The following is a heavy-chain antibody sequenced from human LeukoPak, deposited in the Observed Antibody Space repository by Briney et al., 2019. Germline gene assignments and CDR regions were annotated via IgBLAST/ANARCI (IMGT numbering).Heavy chain of an antibody. CDR1: RGTFSSYA. J-gene: IGHJ4*02. CDR2: IIPIFGTA. CDR3: ASGSEVGAGDYFDY. D-gene: IGHD1-26*01. V-gene: IGHV1-69*13. Sequence: SVKVSCKASRGTFSSYAISWVRQAPGPGLEWMGGIIPIFGTANYAQKFQGRVTITADESTRTAYMELSSLRAEDTAVYYCASGSEVGAGDYFDYWGQGTLVTVSS.